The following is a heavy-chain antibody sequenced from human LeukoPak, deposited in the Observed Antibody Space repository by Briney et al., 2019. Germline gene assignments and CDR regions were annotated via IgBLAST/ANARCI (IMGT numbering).Heavy chain of an antibody. D-gene: IGHD3-16*01. J-gene: IGHJ6*02. CDR2: IHYSGRA. V-gene: IGHV4-59*01. CDR3: VRFGVNYDMDV. CDR1: GGSISGYY. Sequence: SETLSLTCSVSGGSISGYYWTWVRQPPGKGLEWIGQIHYSGRADYNPSLKSRITMSVDTSRDQISLKLSSVTAADTAIYYCVRFGVNYDMDVWGQGTTVTVFS.